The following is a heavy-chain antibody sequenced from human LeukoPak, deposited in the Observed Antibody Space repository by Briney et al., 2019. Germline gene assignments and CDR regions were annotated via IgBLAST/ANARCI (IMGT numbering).Heavy chain of an antibody. CDR3: ARESDYYDSSGYYAY. CDR2: ISVYNGHT. Sequence: ASVKVSCKASGYTFTSYAITWVRQAPGQGLEWMGWISVYNGHTNYAQKLQARVTMTTDTSTSTAYMELRSLRSDDTAVYYCARESDYYDSSGYYAYWGQGTLVTVSS. J-gene: IGHJ4*02. V-gene: IGHV1-18*01. D-gene: IGHD3-22*01. CDR1: GYTFTSYA.